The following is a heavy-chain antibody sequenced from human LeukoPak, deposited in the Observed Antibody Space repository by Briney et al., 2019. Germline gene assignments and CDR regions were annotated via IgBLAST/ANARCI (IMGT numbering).Heavy chain of an antibody. V-gene: IGHV3-53*01. J-gene: IGHJ4*02. D-gene: IGHD3-3*01. CDR3: VGEGYNFWIGDPFSAY. CDR2: IYKDGRT. Sequence: ETLSLTCTVSGGSISSYYWSWIRQPPGKGLEWVSVIYKDGRTYYADSVKGRFTISRDNSKNTLHLQMNSLRAEDTAVYYCVGEGYNFWIGDPFSAYWGQGTLVTVSS. CDR1: GGSISSYY.